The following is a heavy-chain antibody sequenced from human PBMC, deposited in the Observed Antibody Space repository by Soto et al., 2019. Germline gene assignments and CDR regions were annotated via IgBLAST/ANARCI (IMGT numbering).Heavy chain of an antibody. J-gene: IGHJ5*02. V-gene: IGHV4-31*03. CDR1: GGSISSGGYY. Sequence: QVQLQESGPGLVKPSQTLSLTCTVSGGSISSGGYYWCWIRQHPGEGLEWIGYIYYSGSTYYNPSLKRRGTLEVDTSKNQFSLKLSSVTAADTAVYYCARDSAATTRFDPWGQGTLVTVSS. CDR3: ARDSAATTRFDP. CDR2: IYYSGST. D-gene: IGHD1-26*01.